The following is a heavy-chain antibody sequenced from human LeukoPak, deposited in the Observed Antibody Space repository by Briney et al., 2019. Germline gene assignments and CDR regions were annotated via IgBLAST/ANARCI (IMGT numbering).Heavy chain of an antibody. V-gene: IGHV4-61*01. J-gene: IGHJ4*02. Sequence: PSETLSLTCTVSGGSFSSGSYYWRWIRQPPGTGLEWIGYIYYSGSTNYNPSLKSRVTISVDTSKNQFSLKLSSVTAADTAVYYCARESSWSFDYWGQGTLVTVSS. D-gene: IGHD6-13*01. CDR1: GGSFSSGSYY. CDR2: IYYSGST. CDR3: ARESSWSFDY.